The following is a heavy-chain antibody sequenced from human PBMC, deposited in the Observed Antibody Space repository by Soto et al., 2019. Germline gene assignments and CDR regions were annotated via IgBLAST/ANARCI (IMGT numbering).Heavy chain of an antibody. CDR3: ARTQLTYYDFWSGHRTGFDY. V-gene: IGHV5-51*01. Sequence: PGESLKISCKGSGYSFTSYWIGWVRQMPGKGLEWMGIIYPGDSDTRYSPSFQGQVTISADKSISTAYLQWSSLKASDTAMYYCARTQLTYYDFWSGHRTGFDYWGQGTLVTVSS. CDR1: GYSFTSYW. J-gene: IGHJ4*02. CDR2: IYPGDSDT. D-gene: IGHD3-3*01.